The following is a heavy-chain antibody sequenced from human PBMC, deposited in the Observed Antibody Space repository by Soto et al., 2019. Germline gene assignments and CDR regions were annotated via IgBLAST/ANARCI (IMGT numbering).Heavy chain of an antibody. CDR1: GLTFSRYA. D-gene: IGHD4-17*01. Sequence: GGSLRLACAASGLTFSRYAMSWVGHAPGKGLEWVSGISGVGGRTYYADSVKGRFTISRDDSKNTLYRQMNSLRAEVTAVYYCATLGYRDLSYYMDVWGKGT. J-gene: IGHJ6*03. CDR2: ISGVGGRT. V-gene: IGHV3-23*01. CDR3: ATLGYRDLSYYMDV.